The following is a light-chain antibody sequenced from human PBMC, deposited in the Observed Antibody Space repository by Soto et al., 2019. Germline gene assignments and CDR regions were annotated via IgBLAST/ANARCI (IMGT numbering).Light chain of an antibody. CDR2: AAS. V-gene: IGKV1-8*01. CDR1: QGISSY. Sequence: AIRMTQSPSSFSASTGDRVTITCRASQGISSYLAWYQQKPGKAPKLLIYAASTLQSGVPSRFSGSGSGTDFTLTISCPQSEDFATDYCKQYYSYPPYTFGQGTKLEIK. CDR3: KQYYSYPPYT. J-gene: IGKJ2*01.